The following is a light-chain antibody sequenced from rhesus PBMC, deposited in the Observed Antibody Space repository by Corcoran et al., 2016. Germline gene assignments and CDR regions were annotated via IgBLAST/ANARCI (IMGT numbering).Light chain of an antibody. Sequence: DIQMTQSPSSLSASVGATVTIPCRASQSISSWLAWYQQKQGKAPKLLIYKASTLQSGVPSRFSGSGSGTDFTLTIRSLQSEDFATYYCQQYSSSPLTFGGGTKVEIK. V-gene: IGKV1-22*01. CDR1: QSISSW. CDR3: QQYSSSPLT. J-gene: IGKJ4*01. CDR2: KAS.